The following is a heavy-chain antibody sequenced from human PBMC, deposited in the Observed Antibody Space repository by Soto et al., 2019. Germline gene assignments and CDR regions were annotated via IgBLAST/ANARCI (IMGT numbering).Heavy chain of an antibody. D-gene: IGHD4-4*01. CDR3: AREYSGYSNYVCVRGPSGRDYYYYYGMDV. CDR2: INPSGGST. CDR1: GYTFTSYY. V-gene: IGHV1-46*01. J-gene: IGHJ6*02. Sequence: ASVKVSCKASGYTFTSYYMHWVRQAPGQGLEWMGIINPSGGSTSYAQKFQGRVTMTRDTSTSTVYMELSSLRSEDTAVYYCAREYSGYSNYVCVRGPSGRDYYYYYGMDVWGQGTTVTVSS.